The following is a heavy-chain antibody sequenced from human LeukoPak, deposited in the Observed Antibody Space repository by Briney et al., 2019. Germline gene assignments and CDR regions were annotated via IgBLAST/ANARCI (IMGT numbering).Heavy chain of an antibody. J-gene: IGHJ4*02. Sequence: ASVKASCKASGYTFTGYYVHWVRQAPGQGLEWMGWINPNSGVTNYAQKFQGRVTMTRDTSISTAYMELSRLTSDDTAVYYCARVEYWGQGTLVTVSS. V-gene: IGHV1-2*02. CDR1: GYTFTGYY. CDR2: INPNSGVT. CDR3: ARVEY.